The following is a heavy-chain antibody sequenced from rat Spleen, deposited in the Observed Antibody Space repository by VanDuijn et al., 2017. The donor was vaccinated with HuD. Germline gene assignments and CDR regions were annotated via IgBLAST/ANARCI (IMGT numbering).Heavy chain of an antibody. J-gene: IGHJ2*01. Sequence: EVQLVESGGGLVQPGRSLKLSCAASGFTFSDYYMAWVRQAPTKGLEWVATISYDGSSTYYRDSVKGRFTISRNTAKNTQYLQMNSLRSEDTATYYCTRLTTMGIDYSDYWGQGVMVTVSS. CDR2: ISYDGSST. V-gene: IGHV5-22*01. CDR3: TRLTTMGIDYSDY. D-gene: IGHD1-7*01. CDR1: GFTFSDYY.